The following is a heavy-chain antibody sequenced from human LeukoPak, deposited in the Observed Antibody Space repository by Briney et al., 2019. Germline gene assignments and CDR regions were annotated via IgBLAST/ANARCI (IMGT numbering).Heavy chain of an antibody. D-gene: IGHD6-13*01. V-gene: IGHV3-30*02. CDR3: AKAPSRFHEAAAGVDY. J-gene: IGHJ4*02. CDR2: IRYDGSNK. Sequence: GGSLRLSCAASGFTFSSYGMHWVRQAPGKGLEWVAFIRYDGSNKYYADSVKGRFTISRDNSKNTLYLQMNSLRAEDTAVYYCAKAPSRFHEAAAGVDYWGQGTLVTVSS. CDR1: GFTFSSYG.